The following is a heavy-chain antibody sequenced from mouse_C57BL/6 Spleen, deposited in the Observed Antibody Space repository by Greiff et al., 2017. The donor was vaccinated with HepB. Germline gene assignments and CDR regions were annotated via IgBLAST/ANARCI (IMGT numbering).Heavy chain of an antibody. CDR3: ARRDYYGSSYEDFDY. Sequence: QVQLQQSGAELVKPGASVKISCKASGYAFSSYWMNWVKQRPGKGLEWIGQIYPGDGDTNYNGKFKGKATLTADKSSSTAYMQLSSLTSEDSAVYCCARRDYYGSSYEDFDYWGQGTTLTVSS. CDR1: GYAFSSYW. D-gene: IGHD1-1*01. CDR2: IYPGDGDT. J-gene: IGHJ2*01. V-gene: IGHV1-80*01.